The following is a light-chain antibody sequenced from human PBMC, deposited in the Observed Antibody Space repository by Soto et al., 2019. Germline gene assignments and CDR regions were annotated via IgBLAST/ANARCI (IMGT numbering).Light chain of an antibody. V-gene: IGLV1-40*01. Sequence: QSVLTQPPSVSGAPGQRVTISCTGSSSNIGAGYDVHWYQQLPGTDPKLLIYGNSNRPSGVADRFSGSKSGTLDSLAITGLQAEDEAEYYCQSYDSSLSGWVFGGGTKLTVL. CDR3: QSYDSSLSGWV. CDR1: SSNIGAGYD. CDR2: GNS. J-gene: IGLJ3*02.